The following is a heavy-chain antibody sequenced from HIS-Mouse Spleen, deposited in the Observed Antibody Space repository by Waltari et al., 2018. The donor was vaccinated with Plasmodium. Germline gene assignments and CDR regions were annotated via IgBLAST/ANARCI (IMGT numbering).Heavy chain of an antibody. CDR1: GYTFTGYY. Sequence: QVQLVQSGAEVKKPGASVKVSCKASGYTFTGYYMHWVRQAPGQGLEWMGWINPKSGSTNYAQKFQGRVTMTRETSISAAYMELSRLRSDDTAVYYCARVLGYKAAAGTFVEYFQHWGQGTLVTVSS. J-gene: IGHJ1*01. CDR2: INPKSGST. D-gene: IGHD6-13*01. V-gene: IGHV1-2*02. CDR3: ARVLGYKAAAGTFVEYFQH.